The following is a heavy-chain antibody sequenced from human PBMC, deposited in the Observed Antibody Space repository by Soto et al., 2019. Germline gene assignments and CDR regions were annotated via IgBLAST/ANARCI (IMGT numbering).Heavy chain of an antibody. V-gene: IGHV4-39*01. CDR2: IYYLGNT. D-gene: IGHD3-22*01. J-gene: IGHJ4*02. CDR1: GGSICSSSSY. Sequence: SETLSLTCTVSGGSICSSSSYWGWIRQPPGKGLEWVGSIYYLGNTYYNPSLGSRVTISVDTSKNQFSLKLRSVTAADTAVFYCAGLYPYESSGYQLNYWGQGALVTVSS. CDR3: AGLYPYESSGYQLNY.